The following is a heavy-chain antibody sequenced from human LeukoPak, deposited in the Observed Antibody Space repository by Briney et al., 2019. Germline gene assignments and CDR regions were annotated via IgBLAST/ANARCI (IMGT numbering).Heavy chain of an antibody. CDR3: ARDYYGDYDY. Sequence: GGSLRLSCAASGVTLRNYGLSWVRHTPGKGLEWVSYISSSSTIYYADSVKGRFTISRDNAKNSLYLQMNSLRAEDTAVYYCARDYYGDYDYWGQGTLVTVSS. J-gene: IGHJ4*02. V-gene: IGHV3-48*04. D-gene: IGHD4-17*01. CDR2: ISSSSTI. CDR1: GVTLRNYG.